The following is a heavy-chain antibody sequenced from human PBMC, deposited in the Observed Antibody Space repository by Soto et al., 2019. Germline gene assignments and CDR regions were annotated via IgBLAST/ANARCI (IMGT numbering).Heavy chain of an antibody. V-gene: IGHV1-3*01. CDR1: GYNFTSYA. CDR2: INAGNGNT. J-gene: IGHJ4*02. D-gene: IGHD5-12*01. Sequence: QVQLVQSGAEVKKPGASVKVCCKASGYNFTSYAMHWVRQAPGQRLEWMGWINAGNGNTKYSQKFQVRVTITRDTSASTGYMELSSVRSEDTAVYYCPSSGYSGYDSHFDYWGQGTLVTVSS. CDR3: PSSGYSGYDSHFDY.